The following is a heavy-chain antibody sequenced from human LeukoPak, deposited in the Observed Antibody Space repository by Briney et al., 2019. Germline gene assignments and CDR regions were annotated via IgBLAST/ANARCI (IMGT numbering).Heavy chain of an antibody. CDR3: ARGGEVAAALGWFDP. V-gene: IGHV3-30-3*01. J-gene: IGHJ5*02. Sequence: GRSLRLSCAASGFTFSSYAMHWVRQAPGKGLEWVAVISYDGSNKYYADSVKGRFTISRDNSKNTLYLQMNSLRAEDTAVYYCARGGEVAAALGWFDPWGQGTLVTVSS. CDR1: GFTFSSYA. D-gene: IGHD6-13*01. CDR2: ISYDGSNK.